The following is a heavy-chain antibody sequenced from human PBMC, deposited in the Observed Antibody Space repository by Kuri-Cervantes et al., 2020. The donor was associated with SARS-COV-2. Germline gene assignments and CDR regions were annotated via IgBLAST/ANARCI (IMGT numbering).Heavy chain of an antibody. Sequence: SETLSLTCAVYGGSFSGYYWSWIRQPPGKGLEWIGEINHSGSTNYNPSLKSRVTISVDTSKNQFSLKLSSVTAADTAVYYCARGRRYGCSYGYVNYWGQGTLVTVSS. V-gene: IGHV4-34*01. D-gene: IGHD5-18*01. J-gene: IGHJ4*02. CDR1: GGSFSGYY. CDR2: INHSGST. CDR3: ARGRRYGCSYGYVNY.